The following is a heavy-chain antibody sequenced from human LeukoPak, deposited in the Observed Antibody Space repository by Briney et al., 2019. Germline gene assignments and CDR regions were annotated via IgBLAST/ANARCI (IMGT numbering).Heavy chain of an antibody. CDR3: ARPVAGMYNWFDP. CDR2: SNAGNGNT. D-gene: IGHD6-19*01. V-gene: IGHV1-3*02. CDR1: GYTFTSYA. Sequence: ASVKVSCKASGYTFTSYAMHWVRQAPGQRLEWMGWSNAGNGNTKYSREFQGRVTITRDTSASTAYMELSSLRSEDMAVYYCARPVAGMYNWFDPWGQGTLVTVSS. J-gene: IGHJ5*02.